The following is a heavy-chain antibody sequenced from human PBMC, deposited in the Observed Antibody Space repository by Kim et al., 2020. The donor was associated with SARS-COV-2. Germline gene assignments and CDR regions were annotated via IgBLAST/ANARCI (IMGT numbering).Heavy chain of an antibody. J-gene: IGHJ3*02. CDR2: MSYDGSVK. CDR1: GFTLTKYG. D-gene: IGHD6-19*01. V-gene: IGHV3-30*03. CDR3: TRGAVSGNDAFGI. Sequence: GGSLRLSCEASGFTLTKYGMHWVRQAPGTSLEWVAFMSYDGSVKYYGETVKGRFTISRDTSKNTLFLQMDSLRAEDTAVYYCTRGAVSGNDAFGIWGQGSLVTVSS.